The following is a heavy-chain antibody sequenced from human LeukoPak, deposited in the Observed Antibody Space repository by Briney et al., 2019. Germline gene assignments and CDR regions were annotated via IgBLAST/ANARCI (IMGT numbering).Heavy chain of an antibody. CDR3: ARGTNRITIFGVVTPNYYYYYMDV. Sequence: VKVSCKASGGTFSSYAISWVRQAPGQGLEWMGGIIPIFGTANYAQKFQGRVTITADESTSTAYMELSSLRSEDTAVYYCARGTNRITIFGVVTPNYYYYYMDVWGKGTTVTVSS. J-gene: IGHJ6*03. V-gene: IGHV1-69*13. CDR2: IIPIFGTA. D-gene: IGHD3-3*01. CDR1: GGTFSSYA.